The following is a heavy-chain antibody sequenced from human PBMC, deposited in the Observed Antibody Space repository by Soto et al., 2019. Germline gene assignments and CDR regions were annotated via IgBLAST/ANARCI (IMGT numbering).Heavy chain of an antibody. Sequence: ASVKVSCKASGYTFTRYYIHWVRQAPGQGLEWMGIINPRGGSTTYAQKFQGRVTLTSDTSTSPAYMELSRLSSEDTAVYFCARDSIVARYYFDYWGQGTPVTVSS. CDR1: GYTFTRYY. D-gene: IGHD6-6*01. V-gene: IGHV1-46*01. J-gene: IGHJ4*02. CDR3: ARDSIVARYYFDY. CDR2: INPRGGST.